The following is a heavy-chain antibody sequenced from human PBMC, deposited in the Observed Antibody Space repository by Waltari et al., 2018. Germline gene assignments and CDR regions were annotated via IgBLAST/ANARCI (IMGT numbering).Heavy chain of an antibody. CDR1: GGPISSYS. CDR2: IYYSGST. V-gene: IGHV4-59*01. Sequence: QVQLQESGPGLVKPSETLSLTCTVSGGPISSYSWSWIRQPPGKGLEWIGYIYYSGSTNYNPSLKSRVTISVDTSKNQFSLKLSSVTAADTAVYYCARDHGDAFDIWGQGTMVTVSS. CDR3: ARDHGDAFDI. J-gene: IGHJ3*02.